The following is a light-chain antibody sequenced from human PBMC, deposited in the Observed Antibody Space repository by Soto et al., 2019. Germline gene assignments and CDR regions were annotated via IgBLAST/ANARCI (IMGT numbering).Light chain of an antibody. CDR1: QGISSY. CDR3: QQYGSSGT. J-gene: IGKJ1*01. Sequence: AIRMTPSPSSLSAATGDRVTITFRASQGISSYLAWYQQKPGKAPKLLIYDASSLESGVPSRFSGSGSGTDFTLTISRLEPEDFAVYYCQQYGSSGTFGQGTKVDI. CDR2: DAS. V-gene: IGKV1-8*01.